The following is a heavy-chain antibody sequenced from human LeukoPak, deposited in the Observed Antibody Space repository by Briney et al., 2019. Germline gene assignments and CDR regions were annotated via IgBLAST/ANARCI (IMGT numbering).Heavy chain of an antibody. V-gene: IGHV4-59*01. Sequence: SETLSLTCTVSGGPISTYYWSWIRQPPGKELEWIASIYYSGSTNFNPSLKSRVTISVYTSKNHFSLKLRSVTAADTAVYYCARRGHSGSYYTFDYWGQGTLVAVSS. CDR2: IYYSGST. D-gene: IGHD1-26*01. J-gene: IGHJ4*02. CDR3: ARRGHSGSYYTFDY. CDR1: GGPISTYY.